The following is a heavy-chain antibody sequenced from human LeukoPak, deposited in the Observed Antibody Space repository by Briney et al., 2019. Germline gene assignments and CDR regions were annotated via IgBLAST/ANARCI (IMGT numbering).Heavy chain of an antibody. D-gene: IGHD2-15*01. CDR3: ARDGICSGGSCYFLDAFDI. J-gene: IGHJ3*02. CDR2: ISSSSSYI. CDR1: GFTLSSYS. V-gene: IGHV3-21*01. Sequence: NPGGSLRLSCATSGFTLSSYSMNWVRQAPGKGLEWVSSISSSSSYIYYADSVKGRFTISRDNAKNSLYLQMNSLRAEDTAVYYCARDGICSGGSCYFLDAFDIWGQGTMVTVSS.